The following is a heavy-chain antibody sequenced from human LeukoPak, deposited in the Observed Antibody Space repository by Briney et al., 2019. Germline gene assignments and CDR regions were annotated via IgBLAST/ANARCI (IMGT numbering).Heavy chain of an antibody. J-gene: IGHJ4*02. V-gene: IGHV4-59*01. CDR3: ARGWGSSRGRLDS. D-gene: IGHD3-16*01. Sequence: PSETLSLTCSLSSGSIGSYYWTWVRQTPRKGLEWIGYIFASGTSECNPSLKSRVTIALDMSRNQFSLNMTSVTAADTAVYFCARGWGSSRGRLDSWGQGTLVTVS. CDR1: SGSIGSYY. CDR2: IFASGTS.